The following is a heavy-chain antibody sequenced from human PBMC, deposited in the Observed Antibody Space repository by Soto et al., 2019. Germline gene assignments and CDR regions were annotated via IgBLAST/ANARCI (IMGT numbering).Heavy chain of an antibody. CDR3: ARDIWIAVSSYGMDV. D-gene: IGHD6-19*01. V-gene: IGHV3-11*06. CDR2: ISSSSSYT. J-gene: IGHJ6*02. Sequence: GGSLRLSCAASGFTFSDYYMSWIRQAPGKGLEWVSYISSSSSYTNYADSVKGRFTISRDNAKNSLYLQMNSLRAEDTAVYYCARDIWIAVSSYGMDVWGQGTTVTVSS. CDR1: GFTFSDYY.